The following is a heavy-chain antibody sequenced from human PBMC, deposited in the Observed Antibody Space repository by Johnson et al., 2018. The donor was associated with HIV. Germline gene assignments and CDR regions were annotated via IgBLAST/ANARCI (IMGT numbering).Heavy chain of an antibody. V-gene: IGHV3-30*02. CDR3: AKDPTYDSSGYYGDAFDI. Sequence: QVQLVESGGGVVQPGGSLRLSCAASGFTFSSYGMHWVRQAPGKGLEWVAFIRYDGSNKYYADSVKGRFTISRDNSKNTLYLQMNSLRAEETAVYYCAKDPTYDSSGYYGDAFDIWGQGTMVTVSS. CDR2: IRYDGSNK. CDR1: GFTFSSYG. J-gene: IGHJ3*02. D-gene: IGHD3-22*01.